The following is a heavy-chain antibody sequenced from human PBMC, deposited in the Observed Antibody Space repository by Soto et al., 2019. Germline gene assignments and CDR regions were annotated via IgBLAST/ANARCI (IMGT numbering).Heavy chain of an antibody. CDR2: ISAYNGNT. CDR1: GGTFSSYA. CDR3: ARDSYYYDSSGYGDY. J-gene: IGHJ4*02. V-gene: IGHV1-18*01. Sequence: ASVKVSCKASGGTFSSYAISWVRQAPGQGLEWMGWISAYNGNTNYAQKLQGRVTMTTDTSTSTAYMELRSLRSDDTAVYYCARDSYYYDSSGYGDYWGQGTLVTVSS. D-gene: IGHD3-22*01.